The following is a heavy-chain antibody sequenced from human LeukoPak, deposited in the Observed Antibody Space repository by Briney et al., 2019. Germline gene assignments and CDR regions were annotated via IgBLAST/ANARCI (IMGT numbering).Heavy chain of an antibody. V-gene: IGHV3-11*01. CDR2: ISTSGTSI. D-gene: IGHD3-3*01. Sequence: PGGSLRLSCAGSGFTFSDHYMTWIRQAPGKGLELFSYISTSGTSICYADSVKGRFSISRDNAKNSLYLQMNSLRAEDTAVYYCARDPRLLDYWGQGTLVTVSS. CDR3: ARDPRLLDY. J-gene: IGHJ4*02. CDR1: GFTFSDHY.